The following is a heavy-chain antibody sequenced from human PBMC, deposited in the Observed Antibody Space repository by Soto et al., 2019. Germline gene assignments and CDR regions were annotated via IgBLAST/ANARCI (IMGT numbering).Heavy chain of an antibody. CDR2: ISAYNGNT. V-gene: IGHV1-18*01. CDR3: AIGIAGAGGFDP. Sequence: SRHVSCTASGYTFTSYVISWVRHAPGQGLEWMGWISAYNGNTNYAQKLQGRVTMTTDTSTSTAYMELRSLRSEDTAVSSCAIGIAGAGGFDPWGQGTLVTVSS. D-gene: IGHD6-19*01. J-gene: IGHJ5*02. CDR1: GYTFTSYV.